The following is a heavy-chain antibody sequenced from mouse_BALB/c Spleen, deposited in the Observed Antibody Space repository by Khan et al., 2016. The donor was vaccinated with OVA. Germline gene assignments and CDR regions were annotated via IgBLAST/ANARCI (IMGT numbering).Heavy chain of an antibody. CDR2: INTYTGEP. J-gene: IGHJ2*01. CDR1: GYTFTNNG. D-gene: IGHD1-1*01. CDR3: ARSMPHYYGSRYSDY. V-gene: IGHV9-3-1*01. Sequence: QIQSVQSGPELKKPGETIKISCKASGYTFTNNGVNWVKQAPGKGLKWMGWINTYTGEPTYADDFKGRFAFSLEISVSTAYLQFNNLKNEDTATYFCARSMPHYYGSRYSDYWGQGTTLTVSS.